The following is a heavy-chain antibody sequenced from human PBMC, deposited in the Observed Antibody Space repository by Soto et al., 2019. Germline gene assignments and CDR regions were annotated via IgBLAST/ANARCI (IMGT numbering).Heavy chain of an antibody. D-gene: IGHD1-7*01. J-gene: IGHJ4*02. Sequence: GGSLRLSCAASGFTFSSFGMHWVRQAPGKGLEWVAVISYDGSNKYYADSVKGRFTISRDNSKNTLYLQMNSLRAEDTAVYYCAKVITGTFYYFDYWGQGTLVTVSS. CDR3: AKVITGTFYYFDY. CDR2: ISYDGSNK. CDR1: GFTFSSFG. V-gene: IGHV3-30*18.